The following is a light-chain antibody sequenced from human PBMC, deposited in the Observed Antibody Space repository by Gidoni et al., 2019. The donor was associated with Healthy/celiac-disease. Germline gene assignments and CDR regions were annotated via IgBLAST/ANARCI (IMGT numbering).Light chain of an antibody. J-gene: IGKJ2*01. Sequence: EIVFTQSPATLSLSPGERATRSCRASQSVSSYLAWYQQKPGQAPRLLIYDASNRATGIPARFSGSGSGTDFTLTISSLEPEDFAVYYCQQRGNWPYTFGQGTKLEIK. CDR2: DAS. CDR3: QQRGNWPYT. V-gene: IGKV3-11*01. CDR1: QSVSSY.